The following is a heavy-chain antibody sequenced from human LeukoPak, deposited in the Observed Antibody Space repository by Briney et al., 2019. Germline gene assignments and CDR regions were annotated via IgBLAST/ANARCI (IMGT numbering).Heavy chain of an antibody. CDR1: GYSFINYC. J-gene: IGHJ6*04. D-gene: IGHD2-15*01. Sequence: PGESLKISCKGSGYSFINYCIGWVRQMPGKGLEWIGIIYPGDSDTRYSPSFQGQVTISADKSITTAYLQWRSLKASDTAIYYCARMRVVGATDGMDVWGKGTTVTVSS. CDR2: IYPGDSDT. V-gene: IGHV5-51*01. CDR3: ARMRVVGATDGMDV.